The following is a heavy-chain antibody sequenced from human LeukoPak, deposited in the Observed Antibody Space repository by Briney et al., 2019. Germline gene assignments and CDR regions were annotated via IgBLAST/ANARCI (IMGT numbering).Heavy chain of an antibody. Sequence: ASVKVSCKASGYTFTGYYIHWVRQAPGQGLEWMGWVNPNSGGTNYAQAFQGRVTMTRDTSISTAYMELDRLTSDDTAVYFCARDRSFSSSWFSPPFDYWGQGTLVTFSS. CDR3: ARDRSFSSSWFSPPFDY. J-gene: IGHJ4*02. V-gene: IGHV1-2*02. D-gene: IGHD6-13*01. CDR2: VNPNSGGT. CDR1: GYTFTGYY.